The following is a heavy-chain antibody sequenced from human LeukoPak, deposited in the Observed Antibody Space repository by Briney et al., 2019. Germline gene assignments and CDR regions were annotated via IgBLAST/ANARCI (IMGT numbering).Heavy chain of an antibody. CDR3: AMGWFGGVSALGDY. Sequence: HSGGSLRLSCAASGFTFSSYGMHWVRQAPGKGLEWVAVISYDGSNKYYADSVKGRFTISRDNSKNTLYLQMNSLRAEDTAVYYCAMGWFGGVSALGDYWGQGTLVTVSS. CDR1: GFTFSSYG. CDR2: ISYDGSNK. J-gene: IGHJ4*02. V-gene: IGHV3-30*03. D-gene: IGHD3-16*01.